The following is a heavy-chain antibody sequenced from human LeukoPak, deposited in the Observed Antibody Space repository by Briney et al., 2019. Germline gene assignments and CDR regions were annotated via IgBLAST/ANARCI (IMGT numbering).Heavy chain of an antibody. V-gene: IGHV4-30-4*01. CDR1: GGSISSGDYY. CDR3: ARIYGYGFNDY. CDR2: IYYSGST. D-gene: IGHD4-17*01. J-gene: IGHJ4*02. Sequence: SQTLSLTCTVSGGSISSGDYYWSWIRQPPGKGLEWIGYIYYSGSTYYNPSLKSRVTISIDTSKNQFSLKLTSVTAADTAMYYCARIYGYGFNDYWGQGTLVTVSS.